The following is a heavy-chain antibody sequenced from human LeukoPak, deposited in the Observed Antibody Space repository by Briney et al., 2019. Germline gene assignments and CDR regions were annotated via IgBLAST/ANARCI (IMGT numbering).Heavy chain of an antibody. V-gene: IGHV3-23*01. D-gene: IGHD3-10*01. CDR2: ISGRGDGT. J-gene: IGHJ4*02. CDR1: GFTFSSYW. Sequence: GGSLRLSCVVSGFTFSSYWMNWVRQAPGKGLEWVSAISGRGDGTYYADFVKGRFTISRDNSKNTLFLQMNSLRVEDTATYYCAKGTERYREVSSFDSWGRGTLVAVSS. CDR3: AKGTERYREVSSFDS.